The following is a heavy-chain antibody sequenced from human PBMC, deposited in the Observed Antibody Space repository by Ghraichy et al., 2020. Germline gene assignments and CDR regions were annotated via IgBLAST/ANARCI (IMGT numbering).Heavy chain of an antibody. CDR2: IKHDGSET. D-gene: IGHD5-12*01. Sequence: SCAASGFRFTNYWMSWVRQAPGKGLEWVANIKHDGSETNYVDSVKGRFTISRDNAKNSLYLQMNSLRAEDTAVYFCARGRGWLDYWGQGTLVTVSS. V-gene: IGHV3-7*01. CDR1: GFRFTNYW. J-gene: IGHJ4*02. CDR3: ARGRGWLDY.